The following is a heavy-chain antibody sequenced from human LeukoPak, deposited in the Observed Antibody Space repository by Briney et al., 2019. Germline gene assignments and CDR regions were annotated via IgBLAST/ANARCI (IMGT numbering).Heavy chain of an antibody. J-gene: IGHJ4*02. Sequence: SETLSLTCTVSGYSISSGYYWGWIRQPPGKGLEWIGSIYHSGSTHYNPSLKSRVTISVDTSKNQFSLKLSSVTAADTAVYYCARDLAVAGTRDYWGQGTLVTVSS. D-gene: IGHD6-19*01. CDR3: ARDLAVAGTRDY. CDR1: GYSISSGYY. CDR2: IYHSGST. V-gene: IGHV4-38-2*02.